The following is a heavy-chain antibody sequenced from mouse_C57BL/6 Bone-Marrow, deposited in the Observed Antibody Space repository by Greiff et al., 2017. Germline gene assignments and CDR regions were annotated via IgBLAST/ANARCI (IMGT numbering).Heavy chain of an antibody. Sequence: VQLQQSGAELARPGASVKMSCKASGYPFTSYTMHWVKQRPGQGLEWIGYINPSSGYTKYNQKFKDKATLTADKSSSTAYMQLSSLTSEDSAVYYCARLGSSPFDYWGQGTTLTVSS. CDR2: INPSSGYT. CDR3: ARLGSSPFDY. CDR1: GYPFTSYT. J-gene: IGHJ2*01. V-gene: IGHV1-4*01. D-gene: IGHD1-3*01.